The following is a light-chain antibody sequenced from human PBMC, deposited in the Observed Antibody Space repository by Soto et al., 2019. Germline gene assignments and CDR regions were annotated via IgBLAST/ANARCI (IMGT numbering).Light chain of an antibody. CDR3: QHYVSPPIT. Sequence: IVLTQSPGTLSLCPGERATLSCIASQSVTSNYLAWYQQKPGQAPRLLVYGASSRATGISDRFSGSGSGTDFTLTISRLEPEDFAVYYCQHYVSPPITFGQGTRLEI. CDR2: GAS. J-gene: IGKJ5*01. CDR1: QSVTSNY. V-gene: IGKV3-20*01.